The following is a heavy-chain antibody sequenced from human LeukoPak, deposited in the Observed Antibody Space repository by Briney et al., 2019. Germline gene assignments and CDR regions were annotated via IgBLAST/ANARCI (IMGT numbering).Heavy chain of an antibody. CDR2: ISYDGSNK. CDR1: GFTFSSYG. Sequence: GGSLRLSCAASGFTFSSYGMHWVRQAPGKGLERVAVISYDGSNKYYADSVKGRFTISRDNSKNTLYLQMNSLRAEDTAVYYCAKDLRTTSPPYYYYGMDVWGQGTTVTVSS. V-gene: IGHV3-30*18. J-gene: IGHJ6*02. CDR3: AKDLRTTSPPYYYYGMDV. D-gene: IGHD1-14*01.